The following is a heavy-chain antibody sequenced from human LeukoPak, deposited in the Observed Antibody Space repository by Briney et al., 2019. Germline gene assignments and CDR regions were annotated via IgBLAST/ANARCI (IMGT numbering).Heavy chain of an antibody. D-gene: IGHD6-19*01. CDR1: GFTVSSNY. V-gene: IGHV3-11*04. Sequence: PGGSLRLSCAASGFTVSSNYMSWIRQAPGKGLEWVSYISSSGHTIYYTDSVKGRFTISRDNSKNTLYLQMNSLSAEDTAVYYCARGIRIAVAGNIDYWGQGTLVTVSS. CDR3: ARGIRIAVAGNIDY. J-gene: IGHJ4*02. CDR2: ISSSGHTI.